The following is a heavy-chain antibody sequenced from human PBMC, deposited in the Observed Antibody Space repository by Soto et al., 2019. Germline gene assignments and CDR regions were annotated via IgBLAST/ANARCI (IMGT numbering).Heavy chain of an antibody. CDR2: IIPILGIA. CDR3: ARDGGSVTPVRRYYYYYMDV. D-gene: IGHD4-4*01. J-gene: IGHJ6*03. V-gene: IGHV1-69*04. CDR1: GGTFSSYT. Sequence: GASVKVSCKASGGTFSSYTISWARQAPGQGLGWMGRIIPILGIANYAQKFQGRVTITADKSTSTAYMELSSLRSEDTAVYYCARDGGSVTPVRRYYYYYMDVWGKGTTVTVSS.